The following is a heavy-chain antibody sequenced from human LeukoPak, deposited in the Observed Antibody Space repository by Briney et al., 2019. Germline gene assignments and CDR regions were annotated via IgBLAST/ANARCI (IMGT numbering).Heavy chain of an antibody. Sequence: SETLSLTCTVSGGSISSHYWSWIRQPPGKGLGWIGYIYYSGSTDYNPSLKSRVTISVDTSKNQFSLKLSSVTAADTAVYYCARRGTRGGYGPWGQGTLVTVSS. J-gene: IGHJ5*02. CDR2: IYYSGST. D-gene: IGHD1-14*01. CDR3: ARRGTRGGYGP. V-gene: IGHV4-59*11. CDR1: GGSISSHY.